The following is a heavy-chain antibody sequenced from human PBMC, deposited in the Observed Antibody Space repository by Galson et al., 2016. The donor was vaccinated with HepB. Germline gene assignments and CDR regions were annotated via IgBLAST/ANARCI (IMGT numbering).Heavy chain of an antibody. CDR2: ISRGSGYI. Sequence: SLRLSCAASGFTFSTYSMNWVRQAPGKGLEWVSSISRGSGYIYYADPVKGRFTISRDNVKNSLHLQMNSLRAEDTAVYYCCVDTAMDYVFDYWGQGTLVTVSS. CDR3: CVDTAMDYVFDY. V-gene: IGHV3-21*01. D-gene: IGHD5-18*01. CDR1: GFTFSTYS. J-gene: IGHJ4*02.